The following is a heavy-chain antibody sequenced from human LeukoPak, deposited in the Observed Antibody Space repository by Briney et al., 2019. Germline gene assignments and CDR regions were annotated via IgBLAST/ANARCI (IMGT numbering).Heavy chain of an antibody. CDR3: ARDRGGRTTCNRLKYSRTCPRRLYYDAIVF. V-gene: IGHV1-18*04. CDR1: GYTFTSYG. Sequence: GASAKASSNSSGYTFTSYGISWVRQPPRQGVELIGCISPYNCNTNYAQNLKGRVTITTDTSTSNADLKRSSLKSHNTARYFCARDRGGRTTCNRLKYSRTCPRRLYYDAIVFWGKGTTVTVSS. J-gene: IGHJ6*04. D-gene: IGHD6-13*01. CDR2: ISPYNCNT.